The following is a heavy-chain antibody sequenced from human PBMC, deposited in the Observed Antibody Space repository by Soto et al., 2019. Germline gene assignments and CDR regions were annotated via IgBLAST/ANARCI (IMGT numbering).Heavy chain of an antibody. CDR3: AAQNCGSYIGGENYFEF. CDR2: IVVGSGNT. CDR1: GFTFTSSA. D-gene: IGHD1-26*01. V-gene: IGHV1-58*01. Sequence: GASVKVSCKASGFTFTSSAVQWVRPARGQRLEWIGWIVVGSGNTNYAQKFQERVTITRDISTSTAYMQMSSLRSEDTAVYYCAAQNCGSYIGGENYFEFWGQRTLVTVCS. J-gene: IGHJ4*01.